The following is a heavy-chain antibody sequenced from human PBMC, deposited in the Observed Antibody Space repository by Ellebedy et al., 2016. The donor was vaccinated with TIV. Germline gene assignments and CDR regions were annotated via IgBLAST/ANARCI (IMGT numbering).Heavy chain of an antibody. Sequence: MPSETLSLTCTVSGGAISNYFWTWIRQSPGKGLEWIGYIYYRGSTNHNPSLKSRVTMSVDTSTNQLSLKLSSVTAADTAVYYCAREGGDDSSGFNAFDIWGQGTMVTVSS. V-gene: IGHV4-59*01. CDR3: AREGGDDSSGFNAFDI. D-gene: IGHD3-22*01. CDR2: IYYRGST. CDR1: GGAISNYF. J-gene: IGHJ3*02.